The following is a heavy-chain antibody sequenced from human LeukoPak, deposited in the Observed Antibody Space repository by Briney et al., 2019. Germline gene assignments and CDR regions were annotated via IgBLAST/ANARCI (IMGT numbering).Heavy chain of an antibody. V-gene: IGHV4-38-2*01. Sequence: SETLSLTCSVSGYSISSGYSWGWIRQPPGKGLEWIGSISHSGSTYYNPSLKSRVTISVDTSKNQFSLKLSSVTAADTAVYYCARIPSPITIFAYYYMDVWGKGTTVTVSS. J-gene: IGHJ6*03. CDR1: GYSISSGYS. CDR2: ISHSGST. CDR3: ARIPSPITIFAYYYMDV. D-gene: IGHD3-3*01.